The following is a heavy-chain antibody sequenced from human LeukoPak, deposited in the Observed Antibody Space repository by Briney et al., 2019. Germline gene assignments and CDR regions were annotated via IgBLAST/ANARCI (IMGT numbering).Heavy chain of an antibody. Sequence: ASVKVSCKASGYTFTGYYMHWVRQAPGQGLEWMGWINPSSGGTKCAQKFQGRVTMTRDTSISTAYMELSGLKSDVTAVYYCARSVSLDYWGQGTLVTVSS. J-gene: IGHJ4*02. CDR3: ARSVSLDY. V-gene: IGHV1-2*02. CDR1: GYTFTGYY. CDR2: INPSSGGT.